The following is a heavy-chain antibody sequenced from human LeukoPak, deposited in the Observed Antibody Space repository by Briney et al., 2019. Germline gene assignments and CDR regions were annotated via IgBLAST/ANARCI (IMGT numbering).Heavy chain of an antibody. D-gene: IGHD6-13*01. Sequence: ASVKVSCRASGYTFTGYYMHWVRQAPGQGLEWMGWINPNSGGTNYAQKFQGRVTMTRDTSTSTAYMELSRLRSDDTAVYYCAREYSSSWYWFYWGQGTLVTVSS. V-gene: IGHV1-2*02. J-gene: IGHJ4*02. CDR3: AREYSSSWYWFY. CDR2: INPNSGGT. CDR1: GYTFTGYY.